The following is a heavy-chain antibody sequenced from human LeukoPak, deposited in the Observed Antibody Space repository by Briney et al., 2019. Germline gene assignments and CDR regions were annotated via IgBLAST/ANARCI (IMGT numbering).Heavy chain of an antibody. D-gene: IGHD6-13*01. J-gene: IGHJ6*03. Sequence: AAVKVSCKASGYTFTTYYMHWVRQAPGQGLEWMGIINPSGGSTSYAQKFQGRVTMTRDTSTSTVYMELSSLRSEDTAVYYCARGGVAAAGKDYYYMDVWGKGTTVTVSS. CDR3: ARGGVAAAGKDYYYMDV. CDR2: INPSGGST. CDR1: GYTFTTYY. V-gene: IGHV1-46*01.